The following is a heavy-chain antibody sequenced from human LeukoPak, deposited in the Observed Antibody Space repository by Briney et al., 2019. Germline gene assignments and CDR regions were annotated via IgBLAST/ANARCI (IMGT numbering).Heavy chain of an antibody. CDR2: INPNSSGT. CDR3: ARGTSQLAYCGGDCYPRMYYFDY. CDR1: GYTFTFYY. Sequence: ASVKVSCKASGYTFTFYYMHWVRQAPGQGLELMGWINPNSSGTNYAQKFQGWVTMTRDTSISTAYMELSRLRSDDTAVYYCARGTSQLAYCGGDCYPRMYYFDYWGQGTLVTVSS. V-gene: IGHV1-2*04. D-gene: IGHD2-21*02. J-gene: IGHJ4*02.